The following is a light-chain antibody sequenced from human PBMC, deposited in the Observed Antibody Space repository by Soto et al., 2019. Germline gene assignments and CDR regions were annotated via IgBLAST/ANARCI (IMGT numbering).Light chain of an antibody. V-gene: IGKV3-20*01. CDR1: QTVKNNY. J-gene: IGKJ4*01. CDR3: QQYGTSPLT. Sequence: PGEGATLSCRASQTVKNNYLAWYQQRRSLPPRLLIYGASGRATGIPDRFSDSGSGTDFTLTITRLEPEDFAVYYCQQYGTSPLTFGGGTKVDIK. CDR2: GAS.